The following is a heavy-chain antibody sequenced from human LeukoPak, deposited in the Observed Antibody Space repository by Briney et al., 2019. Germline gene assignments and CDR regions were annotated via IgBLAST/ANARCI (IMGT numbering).Heavy chain of an antibody. D-gene: IGHD3-16*02. V-gene: IGHV1-2*02. CDR1: GYTFTGYY. CDR2: INPNTGGT. Sequence: EASVKVSCKASGYTFTGYYMHWVRQAPGQGLEWMGWINPNTGGTKCAQKFQDRVTVIRDTSISTAYMELSRLRSDDTAVYYCARTLFEWGSYRDAFDMWGQGTKVTVSS. CDR3: ARTLFEWGSYRDAFDM. J-gene: IGHJ3*02.